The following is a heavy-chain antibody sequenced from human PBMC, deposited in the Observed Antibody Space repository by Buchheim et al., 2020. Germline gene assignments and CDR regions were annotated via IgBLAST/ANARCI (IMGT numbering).Heavy chain of an antibody. J-gene: IGHJ4*02. V-gene: IGHV3-33*01. CDR1: GFTFSTYG. CDR3: ARGTGYCSSTSCSNFDY. D-gene: IGHD2-2*01. CDR2: IWYDGSNK. Sequence: QVQLVESGGGVVQPGRSLRLSCAASGFTFSTYGMHWVRQAPGKGLEWVALIWYDGSNKYYADSVKGRFIISRDNPKNTLYLQMNSLRAEDTAVYYCARGTGYCSSTSCSNFDYWGQGTL.